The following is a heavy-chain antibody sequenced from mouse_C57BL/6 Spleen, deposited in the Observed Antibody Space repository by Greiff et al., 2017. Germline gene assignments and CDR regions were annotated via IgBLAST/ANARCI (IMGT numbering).Heavy chain of an antibody. CDR2: ISDGGSYT. CDR3: ARSTTVVSYWYFDV. V-gene: IGHV5-4*03. CDR1: GFTFSSYA. D-gene: IGHD1-1*01. Sequence: EVMLVESGGGLVKPGGSLKLSCAASGFTFSSYAMSWVRQTPEKRLEWVATISDGGSYTYYPDNVKGRFTISRDNAKNNLYLQMSHLKSEDTAMYYCARSTTVVSYWYFDVWGTGTTVTVSS. J-gene: IGHJ1*03.